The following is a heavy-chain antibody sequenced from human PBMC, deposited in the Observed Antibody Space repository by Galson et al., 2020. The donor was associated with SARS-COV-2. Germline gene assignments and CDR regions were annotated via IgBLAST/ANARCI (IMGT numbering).Heavy chain of an antibody. V-gene: IGHV4-34*01. J-gene: IGHJ6*03. CDR1: GGSFSNYY. D-gene: IGHD3-22*01. CDR3: ARSRQAVSMIVVGITAYYHYMDV. CDR2: INTSGST. Sequence: SETLSLTCAVSGGSFSNYYCSWIRHRPGTGQEWIGEINTSGSTNSHQTLTSRVTIAVDTPKIQFSLKLTSMTAADATVSYCARSRQAVSMIVVGITAYYHYMDVWSKGTTVTISS.